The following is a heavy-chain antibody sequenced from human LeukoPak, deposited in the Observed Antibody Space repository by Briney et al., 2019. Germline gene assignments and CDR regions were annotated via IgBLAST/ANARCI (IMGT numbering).Heavy chain of an antibody. CDR1: GFTFSSYW. CDR3: AKETFPIYYYYYCMDV. D-gene: IGHD3-9*01. CDR2: IKQDGSEK. Sequence: GGSLRLSCAASGFTFSSYWMSWVRQAPGKGLEWVANIKQDGSEKYYVDSVKGRFTISRDNAKNSLYLQMNSLRAEDTAVYYCAKETFPIYYYYYCMDVWGKGTTVTVSS. J-gene: IGHJ6*03. V-gene: IGHV3-7*03.